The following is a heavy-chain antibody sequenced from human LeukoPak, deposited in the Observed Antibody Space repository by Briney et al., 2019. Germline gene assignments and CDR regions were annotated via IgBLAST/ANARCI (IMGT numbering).Heavy chain of an antibody. Sequence: PGGSLRLSXAASGFTFSSYAMSWVRQAPGKGLEWVSAISGSGGSTYYADSVKGRFTISRDNSKNTLYLQMNSLRAEDTAVYYCAKDGGYYDFWSGYYLSDAFDIWGQGTMVTVSS. J-gene: IGHJ3*02. CDR3: AKDGGYYDFWSGYYLSDAFDI. D-gene: IGHD3-3*01. CDR1: GFTFSSYA. CDR2: ISGSGGST. V-gene: IGHV3-23*01.